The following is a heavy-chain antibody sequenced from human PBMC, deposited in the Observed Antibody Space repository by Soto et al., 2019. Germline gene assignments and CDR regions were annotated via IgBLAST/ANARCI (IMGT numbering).Heavy chain of an antibody. CDR3: AKETYYYDSSGPTPLDY. CDR1: GFTFSSYA. J-gene: IGHJ4*02. D-gene: IGHD3-22*01. CDR2: ISGSGGST. V-gene: IGHV3-23*01. Sequence: PGGSLRLSCAASGFTFSSYAVSWVRQAPGKGLEWVSAISGSGGSTYYADSVKGRFTISRDNSKNTLYLQMNSLRAEDTAVYYCAKETYYYDSSGPTPLDYWGQGSLVTVSS.